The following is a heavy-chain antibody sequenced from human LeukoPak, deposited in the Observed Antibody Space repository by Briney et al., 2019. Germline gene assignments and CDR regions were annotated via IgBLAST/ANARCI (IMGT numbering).Heavy chain of an antibody. CDR3: AKDRAGTPWAD. V-gene: IGHV3-23*01. Sequence: GGSLRLSCAASGFTFTTYTMTWVRQAPGKGLECVSTISGSGTDTYDADSVKGRFTISRDNSRNTLFLQMNSLRAEDTAVYYCAKDRAGTPWADWGQGTLVTVSS. CDR1: GFTFTTYT. CDR2: ISGSGTDT. D-gene: IGHD1-1*01. J-gene: IGHJ4*02.